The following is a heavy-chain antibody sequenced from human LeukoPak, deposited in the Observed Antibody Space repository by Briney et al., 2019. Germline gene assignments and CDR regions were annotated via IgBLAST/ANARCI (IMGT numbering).Heavy chain of an antibody. CDR3: ARIADDSSGYYYYYYGMDV. CDR2: ISAYNGNT. D-gene: IGHD3-22*01. J-gene: IGHJ6*02. CDR1: GYTFTSYG. V-gene: IGHV1-18*01. Sequence: ASVKVSCKASGYTFTSYGISWVRQAPGQGLEWMGWISAYNGNTNYAQKLQGRVTITADESTSTAYMELSSLRSEDTAVYYCARIADDSSGYYYYYYGMDVWGRGTTVTVSS.